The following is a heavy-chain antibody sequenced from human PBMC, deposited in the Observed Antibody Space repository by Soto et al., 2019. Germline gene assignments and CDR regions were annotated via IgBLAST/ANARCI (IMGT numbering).Heavy chain of an antibody. CDR2: TYYRSKWYN. V-gene: IGHV6-1*01. Sequence: SQTLSLTCAISGDSVSSNSAAWNWIRQSPSRGLEWLGRTYYRSKWYNDYAVSVKSRITINPDTSKNQFSLQLNSVTPEDTAVYYCARARGGCSGGSCYSGYYYSYYGMDVWGQGTTVTVSS. J-gene: IGHJ6*02. CDR3: ARARGGCSGGSCYSGYYYSYYGMDV. D-gene: IGHD2-15*01. CDR1: GDSVSSNSAA.